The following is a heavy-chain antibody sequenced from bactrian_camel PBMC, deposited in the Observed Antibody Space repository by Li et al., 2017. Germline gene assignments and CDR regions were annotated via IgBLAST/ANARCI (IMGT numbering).Heavy chain of an antibody. CDR3: AADSNGGSCYRHAYEFEH. J-gene: IGHJ4*01. CDR1: SDRYVGTYC. V-gene: IGHV3S1*01. Sequence: HVQLVESGGGSVQNGGSLRLSCALSSDRYVGTYCVAWFRQAPGKEREGVAAIYRGGRSTYYPDSVKGRFAISQDNAANTLYLQMNSLRADDTAMYYCAADSNGGSCYRHAYEFEHWGQGTQVTVS. CDR2: IYRGGRST. D-gene: IGHD6*01.